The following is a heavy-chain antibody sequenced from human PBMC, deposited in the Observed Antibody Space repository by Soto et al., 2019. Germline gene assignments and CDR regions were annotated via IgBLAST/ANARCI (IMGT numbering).Heavy chain of an antibody. D-gene: IGHD3-10*01. CDR2: ISPDGTIP. V-gene: IGHV3-74*01. CDR3: ARFRGDAFDI. J-gene: IGHJ3*02. Sequence: EVQLVESGGGLVQPGGSLRLSCAVSGFTFSNYWMHWVRQAPGKGLVWVSTISPDGTIPDYTDSVKGRLAISRDNAKSPLFLQIHSLRPEDTAVYYCARFRGDAFDIWGQGTMVTVSS. CDR1: GFTFSNYW.